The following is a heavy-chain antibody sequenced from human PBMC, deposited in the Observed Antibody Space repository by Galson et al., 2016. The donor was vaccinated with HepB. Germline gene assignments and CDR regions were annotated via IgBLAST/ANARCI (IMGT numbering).Heavy chain of an antibody. D-gene: IGHD3-10*01. V-gene: IGHV1-46*02. CDR3: ARTRRGTREFFFDY. Sequence: VKVSCKASGYTFNDFYMHWVRQAPGQGPEWMGKINPSGGTTTFARKFQARVTMTRDTSTRTFYMELSSLRNADTAVYFRARTRRGTREFFFDYWGQGTLVAVSS. CDR2: INPSGGTT. J-gene: IGHJ4*02. CDR1: GYTFNDFY.